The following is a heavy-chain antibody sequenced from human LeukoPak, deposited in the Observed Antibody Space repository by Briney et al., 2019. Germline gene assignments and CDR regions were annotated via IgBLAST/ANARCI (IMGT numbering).Heavy chain of an antibody. CDR2: ISSSSSTI. V-gene: IGHV3-48*02. CDR1: GFTFSSYS. Sequence: GGSLRLSCAASGFTFSSYSMNWVRQAPGKGLEWVSYISSSSSTIYYAGSVKGRFTISRDKAKNSLFLQMNSLGDDDTAVYYCARDRVLGSSEGFDYWGQGTLVTVSS. D-gene: IGHD6-13*01. CDR3: ARDRVLGSSEGFDY. J-gene: IGHJ4*02.